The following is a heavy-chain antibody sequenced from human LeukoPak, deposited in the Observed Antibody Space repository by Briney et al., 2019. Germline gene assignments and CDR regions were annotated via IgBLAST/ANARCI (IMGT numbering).Heavy chain of an antibody. CDR2: ISVRSNYI. V-gene: IGHV3-21*01. J-gene: IGHJ4*02. D-gene: IGHD3-22*01. Sequence: GGSLRLSCAASGYTFSSYSINWVRQAPGKGLEWVSSISVRSNYIYYADSVRGRFRISRDDARDSLYLQMNSLRAEDTAVYYCVRLRRNSDTTGFYYFYDFWGQGTLVTVSS. CDR3: VRLRRNSDTTGFYYFYDF. CDR1: GYTFSSYS.